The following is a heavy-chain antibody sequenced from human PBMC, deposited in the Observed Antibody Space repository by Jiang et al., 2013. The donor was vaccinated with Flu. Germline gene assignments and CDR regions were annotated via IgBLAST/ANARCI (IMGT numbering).Heavy chain of an antibody. Sequence: ELLKPSETLSLTCTVSGGSISSSSYYWGWIRQPPGKGLEWIGSIYYSGSTYYNPSLKSRVTISVDTSKNQFSLKLSSVTAADTAVYYCARPAGYSGYDQDAFDIWGQGTMVTSLQ. J-gene: IGHJ3*02. CDR1: GGSISSSSYY. V-gene: IGHV4-39*01. D-gene: IGHD5-12*01. CDR2: IYYSGST. CDR3: ARPAGYSGYDQDAFDI.